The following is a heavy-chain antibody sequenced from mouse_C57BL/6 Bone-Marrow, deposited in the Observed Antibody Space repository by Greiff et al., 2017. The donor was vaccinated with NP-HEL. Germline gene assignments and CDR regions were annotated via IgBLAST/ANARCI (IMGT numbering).Heavy chain of an antibody. D-gene: IGHD1-3*01. J-gene: IGHJ3*01. CDR1: GYTFTDYY. CDR2: INPNNGGT. CDR3: ARSRIFNFTRFAY. Sequence: VQLQQSGPELVKPGASVKISCKASGYTFTDYYMNWVKQSHGKSLEWIGDINPNNGGTSYNQKFKGKATLTVDKSSSTAYMELRSLTSEDSAVYYCARSRIFNFTRFAYWGQGTLVTVSA. V-gene: IGHV1-26*01.